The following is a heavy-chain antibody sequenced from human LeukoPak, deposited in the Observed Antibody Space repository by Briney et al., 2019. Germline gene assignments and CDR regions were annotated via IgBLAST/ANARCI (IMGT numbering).Heavy chain of an antibody. D-gene: IGHD3-22*01. J-gene: IGHJ4*02. V-gene: IGHV4-4*07. CDR3: ARELSDSSAFTPFDY. Sequence: SETLSLTCTVSGGSISSYYWSWIRQPAGKGLEWIGRIYTSGSTNYNPSLKSRVTMSVDTSKNQFSLKLSSVTAADTAVYYCARELSDSSAFTPFDYWGQGTLVTVSS. CDR2: IYTSGST. CDR1: GGSISSYY.